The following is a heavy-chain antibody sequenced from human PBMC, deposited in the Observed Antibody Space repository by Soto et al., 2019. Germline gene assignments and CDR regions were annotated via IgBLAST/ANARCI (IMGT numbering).Heavy chain of an antibody. D-gene: IGHD2-21*02. V-gene: IGHV1-69*02. Sequence: QVQLVQSGAEVKKPGSSVKVSCKASGGTFSSYNISWVRQAPGQGLEWMGRIIPILGIANYAQKFQGRVTITADKSTSTAYMELSSLRSEDTAVYYCAINGAYCGGDCYSNYWGQGTLVTVSS. CDR2: IIPILGIA. J-gene: IGHJ4*02. CDR1: GGTFSSYN. CDR3: AINGAYCGGDCYSNY.